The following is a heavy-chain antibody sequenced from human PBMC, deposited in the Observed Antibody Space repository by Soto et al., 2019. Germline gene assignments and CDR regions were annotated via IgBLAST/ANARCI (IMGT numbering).Heavy chain of an antibody. CDR3: ARSGYDLDAFDI. CDR2: IWYDGSNK. Sequence: PGGSLRLSCAASGFTFSSYGMHWVRQAPGKGLEWVAVIWYDGSNKYYADSVKGRFTISRDNSKNTLYLQMNSLRAEDTAVYYCARSGYDLDAFDIWGQGTMVTVSS. CDR1: GFTFSSYG. J-gene: IGHJ3*02. V-gene: IGHV3-33*01. D-gene: IGHD5-12*01.